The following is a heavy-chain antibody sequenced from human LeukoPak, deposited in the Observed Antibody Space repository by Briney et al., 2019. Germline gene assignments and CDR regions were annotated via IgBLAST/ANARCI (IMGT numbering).Heavy chain of an antibody. CDR1: GGSISSYY. CDR2: IYYSGST. J-gene: IGHJ5*02. V-gene: IGHV4-59*01. CDR3: ARVLRDWFDP. Sequence: SETLSLTCTVPGGSISSYYWSWIRQSPGKGLEWIGYIYYSGSTNYNPSLKSRVTISVDTSKNQFSLKLSSVTAADTAVYYCARVLRDWFDPWGQGTLVTVSS.